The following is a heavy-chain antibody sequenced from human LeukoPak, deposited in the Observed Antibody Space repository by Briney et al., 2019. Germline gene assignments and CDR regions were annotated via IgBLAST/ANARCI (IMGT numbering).Heavy chain of an antibody. D-gene: IGHD5-12*01. CDR1: GYSFTGYY. V-gene: IGHV1-2*02. CDR3: ATATPSGYYWYFDL. J-gene: IGHJ2*01. Sequence: APVKVSCKASGYSFTGYYIHWVRQAPGQGLEWMGWINPNSGGTNYAQKFQDRVTMTRDTSISTAYLELSRLRSDDTAVYYCATATPSGYYWYFDLWGRGTLVTVSS. CDR2: INPNSGGT.